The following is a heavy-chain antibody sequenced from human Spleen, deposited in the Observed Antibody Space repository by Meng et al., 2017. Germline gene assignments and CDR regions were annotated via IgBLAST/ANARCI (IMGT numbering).Heavy chain of an antibody. D-gene: IGHD2-15*01. CDR3: ATSGVVVAATPGFDP. CDR1: GFTFSSYA. CDR2: ISGSGGST. Sequence: GESLKISCAASGFTFSSYAMSWVRQAPGKGLEWVSAISGSGGSTYYADSVKGRFTISRDNSKNTLYLQMNSLRAEDTAVYYCATSGVVVAATPGFDPWGQGTLVTVSS. J-gene: IGHJ5*02. V-gene: IGHV3-23*01.